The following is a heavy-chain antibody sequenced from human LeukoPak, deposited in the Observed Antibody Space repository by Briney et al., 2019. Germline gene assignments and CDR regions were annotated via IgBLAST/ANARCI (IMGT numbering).Heavy chain of an antibody. Sequence: ASVKVSCKASGYTFTGYYMHWVRQDPGRGLEWMVWINPNSGATKYAQKFQGRVTMTRDTSISTAYMEVSRLRFDDTAVYYCARDGGWYQLLWWFDPWGQGTLVTVSS. CDR3: ARDGGWYQLLWWFDP. V-gene: IGHV1-2*02. CDR2: INPNSGAT. CDR1: GYTFTGYY. D-gene: IGHD2-2*01. J-gene: IGHJ5*02.